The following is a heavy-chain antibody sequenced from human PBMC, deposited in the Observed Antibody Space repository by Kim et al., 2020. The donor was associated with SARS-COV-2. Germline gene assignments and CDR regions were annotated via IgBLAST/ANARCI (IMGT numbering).Heavy chain of an antibody. CDR3: ARNRVGATDLDY. V-gene: IGHV1-3*01. J-gene: IGHJ4*02. Sequence: KYSPNFQGRVTITRDTSAATAYMELSSLTSEDTSVYYCARNRVGATDLDYWGQGTLVTVSS. D-gene: IGHD1-26*01.